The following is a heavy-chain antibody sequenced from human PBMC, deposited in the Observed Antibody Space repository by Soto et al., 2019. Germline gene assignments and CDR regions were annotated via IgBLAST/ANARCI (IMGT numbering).Heavy chain of an antibody. Sequence: QMQLVQSGPEVKKPGTSVKVSCKASGFTFTSSAVQWVRQARVQRLEWIGWIVVGSGNTNYAQEFQERVTLTRDMSTSTGYMELSSLSSEDTAVYYCAAEYDYVWGSYRYPRLGPSETWGQGTLVTVSS. J-gene: IGHJ5*02. CDR3: AAEYDYVWGSYRYPRLGPSET. D-gene: IGHD3-16*02. V-gene: IGHV1-58*01. CDR1: GFTFTSSA. CDR2: IVVGSGNT.